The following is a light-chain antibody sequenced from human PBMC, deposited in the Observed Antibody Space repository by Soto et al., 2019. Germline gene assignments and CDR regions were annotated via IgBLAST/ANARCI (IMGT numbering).Light chain of an antibody. V-gene: IGLV1-40*01. CDR1: SSNIGRGYD. CDR2: GDS. Sequence: QSVLTQPPSVSGAPGQRVTISCTGSSSNIGRGYDVHWYQQFPGSAPRLLLSGDSNRPSGVPDRFSGSKSGTSASLAITGLQAEDEADYYCQSYDSSLSAYYVFGTGTQLTVL. J-gene: IGLJ1*01. CDR3: QSYDSSLSAYYV.